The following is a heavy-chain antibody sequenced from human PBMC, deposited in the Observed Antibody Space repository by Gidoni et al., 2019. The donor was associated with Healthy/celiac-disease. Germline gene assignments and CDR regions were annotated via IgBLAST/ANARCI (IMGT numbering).Heavy chain of an antibody. CDR1: GGTFSSYA. V-gene: IGHV1-69*01. CDR3: ARGPFTFIRDYYYYGMDV. J-gene: IGHJ6*02. CDR2: IIPIFGTA. D-gene: IGHD4-17*01. Sequence: QVQLVQSGAEVKKPGSSVKVSCKASGGTFSSYAISWVRQAPGQGLEWMGGIIPIFGTANYAQKFQGRVTITADESTSTAYMELSSLRSEDTAVYYCARGPFTFIRDYYYYGMDVWGQGTTVTVSS.